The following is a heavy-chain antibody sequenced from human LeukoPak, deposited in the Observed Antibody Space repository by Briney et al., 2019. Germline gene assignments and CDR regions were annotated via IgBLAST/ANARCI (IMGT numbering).Heavy chain of an antibody. V-gene: IGHV3-23*01. D-gene: IGHD2-2*01. CDR2: ISGSGGST. CDR1: GFTFSSYA. CDR3: AKDLDIVVVPAEMDV. J-gene: IGHJ6*04. Sequence: PGGSLRLSCAASGFTFSSYAMSWVRQAPGKGLEWASAISGSGGSTYYADSVKGRFTISRDNSKNTLYLQMNSLRAEDTAVYYCAKDLDIVVVPAEMDVWGKGTTVTVSS.